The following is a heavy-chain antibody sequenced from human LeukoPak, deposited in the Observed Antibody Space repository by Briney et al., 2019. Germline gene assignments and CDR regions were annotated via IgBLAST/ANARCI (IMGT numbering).Heavy chain of an antibody. CDR3: ARGDCSGGSCSSMDV. J-gene: IGHJ6*02. D-gene: IGHD2-15*01. CDR1: GFTFSNYG. Sequence: PGGSLRLSCAASGFTFSNYGMHWVRQATGKGLEWVSGINPAGDTYYPGSVKGRFTISREDAKNSFYLQMNSLSVGDTAVYYCARGDCSGGSCSSMDVWGQGTTVTVSS. CDR2: INPAGDT. V-gene: IGHV3-13*04.